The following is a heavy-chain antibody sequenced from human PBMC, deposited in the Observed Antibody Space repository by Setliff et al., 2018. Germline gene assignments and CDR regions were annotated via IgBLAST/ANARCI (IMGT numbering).Heavy chain of an antibody. CDR3: ARSYSGYDT. Sequence: PSETLSLTCTVSGGSISDYYWSWIRQPPGKGLEWIGSIYYSGSTNYNPSLKSRVTISVDTSKNQFSLKLSSVTAADTAVYYCARSYSGYDTWGQGTLVTV. CDR2: IYYSGST. CDR1: GGSISDYY. V-gene: IGHV4-59*01. D-gene: IGHD5-12*01. J-gene: IGHJ5*02.